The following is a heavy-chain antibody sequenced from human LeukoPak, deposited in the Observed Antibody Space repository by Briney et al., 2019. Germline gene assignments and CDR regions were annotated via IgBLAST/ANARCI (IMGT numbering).Heavy chain of an antibody. J-gene: IGHJ1*01. V-gene: IGHV3-74*01. D-gene: IGHD3-22*01. CDR2: INTDGSST. Sequence: GGSLRLSCAASGFTFSSYWMHWVRQAPGKGLVWVSRINTDGSSTSYADSVKGRFTISRDNAKNTLYLQMNSLRAEDTAVYYCATYSSLNRREFQYWGQGTLLTVSS. CDR3: ATYSSLNRREFQY. CDR1: GFTFSSYW.